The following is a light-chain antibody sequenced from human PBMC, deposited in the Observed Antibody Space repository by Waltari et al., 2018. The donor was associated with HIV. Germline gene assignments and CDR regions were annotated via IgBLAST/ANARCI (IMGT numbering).Light chain of an antibody. CDR2: KAS. V-gene: IGKV1-5*03. CDR3: QQYESCSRT. CDR1: QTIDRW. Sequence: DIQMTQPPSTLSAFVGDRVTITCRASQTIDRWLAWYQQKPGRAPKLLIYKASNLESGVPSRFRDSGSGTEFTLTISGLQPDDSAIYYCQQYESCSRTFGQGTKVEI. J-gene: IGKJ1*01.